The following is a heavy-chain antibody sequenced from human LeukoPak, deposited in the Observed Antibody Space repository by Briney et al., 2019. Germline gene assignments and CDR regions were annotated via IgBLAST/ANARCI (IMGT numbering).Heavy chain of an antibody. V-gene: IGHV4-59*08. CDR1: GGSMSHYY. Sequence: SETLSLTCTVSGGSMSHYYWGWIRQPPGKGLEWIGYIYYSGSTNYNPSLKSRLTISVDTSKNQFSLGLTSLTAADTAVYYCARHEGITVNPFDIWGQGTMVTVSS. J-gene: IGHJ3*02. CDR3: ARHEGITVNPFDI. CDR2: IYYSGST. D-gene: IGHD3-10*01.